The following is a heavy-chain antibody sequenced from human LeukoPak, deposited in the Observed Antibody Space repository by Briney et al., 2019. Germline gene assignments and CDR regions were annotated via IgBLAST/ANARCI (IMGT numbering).Heavy chain of an antibody. Sequence: ASVKVSCKASGSTFSSYAISWVRQAPGQGLEWMGGIIPIFGTANYAQKFQGRVTITADESTSTAYMELSSLRSEDTAVYYCARDAAYYDTLTGYHNWFDPWGQGTLVTVSS. J-gene: IGHJ5*02. D-gene: IGHD3-9*01. CDR1: GSTFSSYA. CDR3: ARDAAYYDTLTGYHNWFDP. V-gene: IGHV1-69*13. CDR2: IIPIFGTA.